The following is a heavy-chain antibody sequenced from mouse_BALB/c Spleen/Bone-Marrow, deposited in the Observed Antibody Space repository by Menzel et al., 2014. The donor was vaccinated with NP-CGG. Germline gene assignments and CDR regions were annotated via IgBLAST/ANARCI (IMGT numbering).Heavy chain of an antibody. CDR1: GFSLTSYG. V-gene: IGHV2-2*01. J-gene: IGHJ3*01. CDR3: AIEYYGRAWFAY. CDR2: IWSGGST. D-gene: IGHD1-1*01. Sequence: VQRVESGHGLVQPFQRLSIPCTVSGFSLTSYGVHWVRQSPGKGLEWLGEIWSGGSTDYNAAFISRLSITKDNSKSHVFFKMNSLQAYDTAIYYCAIEYYGRAWFAYWGQGTRVTVSA.